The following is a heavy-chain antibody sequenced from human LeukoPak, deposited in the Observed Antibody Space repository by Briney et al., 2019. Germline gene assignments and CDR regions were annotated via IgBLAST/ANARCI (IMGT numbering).Heavy chain of an antibody. Sequence: GASVKVSCKASGYTFTSYGISWVRQAPGQGLEWMGWISAYNGNTNYAQKLQGRVTMTTDTSTSTAYMELRSLRSDDTAVYYCARLALRLNRGDAFDIWGQGTMVTVSS. J-gene: IGHJ3*02. CDR2: ISAYNGNT. CDR1: GYTFTSYG. CDR3: ARLALRLNRGDAFDI. V-gene: IGHV1-18*01. D-gene: IGHD2/OR15-2a*01.